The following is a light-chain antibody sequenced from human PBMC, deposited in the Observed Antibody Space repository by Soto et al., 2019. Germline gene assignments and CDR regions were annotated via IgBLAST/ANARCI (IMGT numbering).Light chain of an antibody. CDR2: DAS. Sequence: EILLTQSPVTLSLSPGQGAALSCRAIQSISNYLAWYQQKPGQAPRLLIYDASNRATGTPARFSGSGSGTDFTLTISSLEPEDFAVYYCQQRSNWPPSITFGQGTRLEI. J-gene: IGKJ5*01. CDR1: QSISNY. CDR3: QQRSNWPPSIT. V-gene: IGKV3-11*01.